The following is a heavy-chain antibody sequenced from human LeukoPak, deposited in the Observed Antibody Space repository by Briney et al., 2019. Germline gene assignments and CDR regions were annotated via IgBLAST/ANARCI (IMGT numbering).Heavy chain of an antibody. J-gene: IGHJ4*02. V-gene: IGHV3-30*04. CDR3: ATGPYRD. D-gene: IGHD1-14*01. CDR2: ISYDGSNK. CDR1: GFTFSSYA. Sequence: GGSLRLSCAASGFTFSSYAMHWVRQAPGKGLEWVAVISYDGSNKYYADSVKGRFIISRDNSKNTLYLQMNSLRAEDTAVYYCATGPYRDWGQGTLVTVSS.